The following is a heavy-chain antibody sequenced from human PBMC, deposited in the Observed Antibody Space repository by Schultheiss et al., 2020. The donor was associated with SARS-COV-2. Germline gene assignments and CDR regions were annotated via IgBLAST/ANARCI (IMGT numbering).Heavy chain of an antibody. CDR3: ARDLAPAV. CDR2: INWNGGST. J-gene: IGHJ6*02. V-gene: IGHV3-74*01. Sequence: GESLKISCAASGFTFSSYWMHWVRQAPGKGLVWVSGINWNGGSTYYADSVKGRFTISRDNSKNTLYLQMNSLRAEDTAVYYCARDLAPAVWGQGTTVTVSS. CDR1: GFTFSSYW.